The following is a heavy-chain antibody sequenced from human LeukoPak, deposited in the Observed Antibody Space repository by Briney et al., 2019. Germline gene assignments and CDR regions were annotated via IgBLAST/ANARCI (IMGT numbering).Heavy chain of an antibody. J-gene: IGHJ4*02. CDR2: IEKDGGEK. CDR3: AAGYGWLTDF. Sequence: QSGGSLRLSCAGTGLFFSDVWMNWFRQAPGKGLEWVANIEKDGGEKNYVDSVKGRFTISRDNAKNSLHLEMNSLRGEDTAVYYCAAGYGWLTDFWGQGTLVTVSS. CDR1: GLFFSDVW. V-gene: IGHV3-7*01. D-gene: IGHD2-8*02.